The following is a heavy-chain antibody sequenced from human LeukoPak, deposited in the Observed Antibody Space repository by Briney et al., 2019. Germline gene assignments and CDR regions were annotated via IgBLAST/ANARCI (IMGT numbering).Heavy chain of an antibody. V-gene: IGHV4-59*01. D-gene: IGHD3-3*02. CDR2: IYYSGST. CDR1: GGSISSYY. CDR3: ARDSTSYFDY. Sequence: PSETLSLTCTVSGGSISSYYWSWIRQPPGKGLEWIGYIYYSGSTNYNPSLKSRVTISEDTSKNQSSLKLSSVTAADTAVYYCARDSTSYFDYWGQGTLVTVSS. J-gene: IGHJ4*02.